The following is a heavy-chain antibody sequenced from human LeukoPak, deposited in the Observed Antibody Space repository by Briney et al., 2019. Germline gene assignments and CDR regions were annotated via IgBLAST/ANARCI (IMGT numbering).Heavy chain of an antibody. CDR1: GGTFSSYA. CDR2: IIPIFGIA. CDR3: ARSSLYCSSTSCYQDYYYGMDV. J-gene: IGHJ6*02. V-gene: IGHV1-69*04. D-gene: IGHD2-2*01. Sequence: SVKVSCKASGGTFSSYAISWVRQAPGQGLEWMGRIIPIFGIANYAQKFQGRVTITADKSTSTAYMELSSLRSEDTAVYYCARSSLYCSSTSCYQDYYYGMDVWGQGTTVTVSS.